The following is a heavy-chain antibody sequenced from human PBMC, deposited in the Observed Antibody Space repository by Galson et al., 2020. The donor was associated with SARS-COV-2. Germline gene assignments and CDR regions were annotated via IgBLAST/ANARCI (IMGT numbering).Heavy chain of an antibody. D-gene: IGHD2-21*01. J-gene: IGHJ4*02. Sequence: GGSLRLSCAASGFTFSSYAMSWVRQAPGQALEWVSSISGSGGSTYYADSVRGRFTISRDNSKNTLYLQMNSLRAEDTAVYSCAKRDIVVGTFDYWGQGTLVTVSS. CDR1: GFTFSSYA. CDR2: ISGSGGST. V-gene: IGHV3-23*01. CDR3: AKRDIVVGTFDY.